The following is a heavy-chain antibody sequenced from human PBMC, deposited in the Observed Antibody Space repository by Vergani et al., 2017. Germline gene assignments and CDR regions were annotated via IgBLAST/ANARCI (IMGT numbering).Heavy chain of an antibody. V-gene: IGHV4-61*10. CDR1: GGSVSSGSYY. D-gene: IGHD6-13*01. CDR3: ASGPGYSSSWYSAHNWFDP. Sequence: QVQLQESGPGLVKPSETLSLTCTVSGGSVSSGSYYWSWIRQPAGKGLEWIGYIYYSGSTNYNPSLKSRVTISVDTSKNQFSLKLSSVTAADTAVYYCASGPGYSSSWYSAHNWFDPWGQGTLVTVSS. J-gene: IGHJ5*02. CDR2: IYYSGST.